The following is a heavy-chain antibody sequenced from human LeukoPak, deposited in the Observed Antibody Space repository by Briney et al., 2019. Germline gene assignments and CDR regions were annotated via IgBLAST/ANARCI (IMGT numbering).Heavy chain of an antibody. Sequence: SETLSLTCIVSGGSISSGSHYWGWIRQPPGKGLEWTGSMHYSGITYYNPSLTSRVTISVDTSKNQFSLRLTSVTAADTAVYYCARYPYSDSGIWQAFDYWGQGTLVTVSS. CDR1: GGSISSGSHY. V-gene: IGHV4-39*01. CDR3: ARYPYSDSGIWQAFDY. CDR2: MHYSGIT. D-gene: IGHD5-12*01. J-gene: IGHJ4*02.